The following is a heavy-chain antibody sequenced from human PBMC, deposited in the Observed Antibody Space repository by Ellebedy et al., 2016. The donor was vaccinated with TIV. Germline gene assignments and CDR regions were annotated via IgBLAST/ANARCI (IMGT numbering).Heavy chain of an antibody. V-gene: IGHV4-30-2*01. Sequence: SETLSLXCAVSGDAISSGGYSWSWIRQPPGKGLEWIGYIYHSGSTDYNPSLKSRVTISVETSKNQFSLNLTSVTAADTAVYYCARVQDYGDYFDYWGQGTLVTVSS. J-gene: IGHJ4*02. CDR1: GDAISSGGYS. D-gene: IGHD4/OR15-4a*01. CDR3: ARVQDYGDYFDY. CDR2: IYHSGST.